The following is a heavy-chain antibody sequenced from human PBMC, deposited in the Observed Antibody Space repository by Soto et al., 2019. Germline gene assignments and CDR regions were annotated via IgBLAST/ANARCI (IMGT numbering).Heavy chain of an antibody. CDR2: ISYDGTYK. D-gene: IGHD6-13*01. CDR3: ATDLPKTSSWPDH. J-gene: IGHJ4*02. V-gene: IGHV3-30*03. Sequence: QVQLVESGGGVVQPGRSLRLSCAASGVTFSSYGMHWVRQLPGRGLEWLAVISYDGTYKHYSDSVKGRFTISRDNSTNTLYLEMNSLIGEDTAMYYCATDLPKTSSWPDHWGQGTLVTVSS. CDR1: GVTFSSYG.